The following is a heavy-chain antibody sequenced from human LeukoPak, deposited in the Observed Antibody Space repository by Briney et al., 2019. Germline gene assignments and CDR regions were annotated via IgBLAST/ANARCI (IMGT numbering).Heavy chain of an antibody. D-gene: IGHD2-2*01. CDR1: GYTFTSYG. V-gene: IGHV1-2*02. Sequence: GASVKVSCKASGYTFTSYGISWVRQAPGQGLEWMGWINPNSGGTNYAQKFQGRVTMTRDTSISTAYMELSRLRSDDTAVYYCARGDIVVVPAAMYYYYYYMDVWGKGTTVTVSS. CDR2: INPNSGGT. CDR3: ARGDIVVVPAAMYYYYYYMDV. J-gene: IGHJ6*03.